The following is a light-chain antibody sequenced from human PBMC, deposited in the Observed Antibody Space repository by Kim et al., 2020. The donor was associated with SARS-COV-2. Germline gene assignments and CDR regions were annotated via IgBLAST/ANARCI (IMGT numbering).Light chain of an antibody. CDR1: SSDVGGYNA. Sequence: QSALTQPASVSGSPGQSITISCTGTSSDVGGYNAVSWYQQHPGKAPKLMIYDVIKWPSGVSNRFSGSKSGNTASLTISGLQAEDEADYFCSSYTGTSIVPFCGGAQVTVL. CDR2: DVI. V-gene: IGLV2-14*03. CDR3: SSYTGTSIVP. J-gene: IGLJ2*01.